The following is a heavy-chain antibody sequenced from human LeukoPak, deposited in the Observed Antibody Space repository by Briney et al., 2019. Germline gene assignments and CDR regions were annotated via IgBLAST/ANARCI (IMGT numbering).Heavy chain of an antibody. CDR1: GGSISSYY. D-gene: IGHD4-11*01. CDR2: IYTSGST. CDR3: ARDVTTVTTNWFDP. V-gene: IGHV4-4*07. J-gene: IGHJ5*02. Sequence: PSETLSLTCTVSGGSISSYYWSWIRQPAGKGLEWIGRIYTSGSTNYNPSLKSRVTMSVDTSKNQFSLKLSSVTAADTAVYYCARDVTTVTTNWFDPWGQGTLVTVSS.